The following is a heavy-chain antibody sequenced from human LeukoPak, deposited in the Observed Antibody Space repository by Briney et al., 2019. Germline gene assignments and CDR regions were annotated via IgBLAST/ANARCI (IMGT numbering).Heavy chain of an antibody. Sequence: GGSLRLSCAASGFTFSSYWMHWARQAPGKGLVWVSRINSDGSSTSYADSVKGRFTISRDNAKNTLYLQMNSLRAEDTAVYYCARDPDGYNFAFDIWGQGTMVTVSS. CDR3: ARDPDGYNFAFDI. CDR2: INSDGSST. CDR1: GFTFSSYW. J-gene: IGHJ3*02. V-gene: IGHV3-74*01. D-gene: IGHD5-24*01.